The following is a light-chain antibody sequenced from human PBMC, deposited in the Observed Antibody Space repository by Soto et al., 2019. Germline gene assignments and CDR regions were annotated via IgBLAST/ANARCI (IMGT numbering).Light chain of an antibody. CDR2: AAS. Sequence: DIQMTQSPSSLSASVGDRVTITCQASQSISSYLNWYQQKPGKAPKLLIYAASSLQSGVPSRFGGSGSGTDFTLTISSLQPEDFATYYCQQSYSTPRTFGQGTKVDIK. CDR1: QSISSY. CDR3: QQSYSTPRT. V-gene: IGKV1-39*01. J-gene: IGKJ1*01.